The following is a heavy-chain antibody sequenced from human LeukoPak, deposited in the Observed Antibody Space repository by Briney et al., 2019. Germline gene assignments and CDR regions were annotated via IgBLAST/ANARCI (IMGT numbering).Heavy chain of an antibody. V-gene: IGHV3-30*04. Sequence: GGSLRLSCAASGFTFSSYAMHWVRQAPGKGLEWVAVISYDGSNKYYADSVKGRFTISRDNSKNTLYLQMNSLRAEDTAVYYCAKLTSRIMITFGGVIDKSWGQGTLVTVSS. CDR2: ISYDGSNK. CDR3: AKLTSRIMITFGGVIDKS. J-gene: IGHJ4*02. CDR1: GFTFSSYA. D-gene: IGHD3-16*02.